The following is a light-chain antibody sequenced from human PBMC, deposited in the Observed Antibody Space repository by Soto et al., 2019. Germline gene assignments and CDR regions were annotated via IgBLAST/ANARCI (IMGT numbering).Light chain of an antibody. V-gene: IGLV1-40*01. CDR1: SSNIGAGYD. J-gene: IGLJ3*02. Sequence: QSVLTQPPSVSGDPGQRVTISCTGSSSNIGAGYDVHWYQQLPVTAPKLLIYGNSNRPSGVPDRFSGSKSGTSASLAITGLQAEDEADYYCQSYDSSLSVVFGGGTKLTVL. CDR3: QSYDSSLSVV. CDR2: GNS.